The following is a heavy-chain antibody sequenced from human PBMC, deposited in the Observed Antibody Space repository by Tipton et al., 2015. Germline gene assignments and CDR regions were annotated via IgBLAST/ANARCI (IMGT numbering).Heavy chain of an antibody. CDR3: ARGHKNGDSPWDY. Sequence: GLVKPSDTLSPTCAVSGYSISSGYHWGWIRQPPGKGLEWIASIYHSGRTHYNPSLKSRVTISVDTSKNEVSLMLNSVTAADTAVYYCARGHKNGDSPWDYWGQGTLVTVSS. CDR1: GYSISSGYH. J-gene: IGHJ4*02. V-gene: IGHV4-38-2*01. D-gene: IGHD4-17*01. CDR2: IYHSGRT.